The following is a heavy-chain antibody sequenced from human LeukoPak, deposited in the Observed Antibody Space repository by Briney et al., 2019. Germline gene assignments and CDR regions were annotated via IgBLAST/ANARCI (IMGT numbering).Heavy chain of an antibody. D-gene: IGHD1-26*01. CDR1: GYSFTSYW. Sequence: TGESRKISCKGSGYSFTSYWIGWVRQMPGKGLEWMGIIYPGDSDTRYSPSFQGQVTISADKSISTAYLQWSSLKASDTAMYYCARRRDLYSGSYYPFDYWGQGTLVTVSS. V-gene: IGHV5-51*01. J-gene: IGHJ4*02. CDR2: IYPGDSDT. CDR3: ARRRDLYSGSYYPFDY.